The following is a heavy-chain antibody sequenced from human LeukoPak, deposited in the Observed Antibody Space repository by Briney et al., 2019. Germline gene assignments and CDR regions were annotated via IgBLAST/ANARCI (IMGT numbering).Heavy chain of an antibody. Sequence: GGSLRLSCAASGFTFSSYDMHWVRQATGKGLEWVSAIGTAGDTYYPGSVKGRFTISRENAKNSLYLQMNSLRAGDTAVYYCARTVPGHPDDYFDYWGQGTLVTVSS. CDR3: ARTVPGHPDDYFDY. J-gene: IGHJ4*02. V-gene: IGHV3-13*01. CDR2: IGTAGDT. CDR1: GFTFSSYD. D-gene: IGHD6-19*01.